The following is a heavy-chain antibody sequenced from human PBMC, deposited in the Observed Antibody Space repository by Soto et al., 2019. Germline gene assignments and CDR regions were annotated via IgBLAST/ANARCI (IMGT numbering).Heavy chain of an antibody. Sequence: ASVKVSCKASGYTFTSYGINWVRLAPGQGLEWMGWISPYNGDTNYAQKFQGRVTMTTDTSTSTAYMDLRTLRSDDTAVYYCARDRYVFDAFDMWGQGTMVT. V-gene: IGHV1-18*01. D-gene: IGHD2-21*01. CDR3: ARDRYVFDAFDM. CDR1: GYTFTSYG. J-gene: IGHJ3*02. CDR2: ISPYNGDT.